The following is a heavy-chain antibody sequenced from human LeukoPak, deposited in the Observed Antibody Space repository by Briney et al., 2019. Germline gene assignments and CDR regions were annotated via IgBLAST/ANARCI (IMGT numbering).Heavy chain of an antibody. V-gene: IGHV3-23*01. CDR3: AKVWAEGATIYYFDY. CDR1: GFTFSSYA. Sequence: GGSLRLSCAASGFTFSSYAMNWVRQAPGKGLEWVSAISGSGGGTYYADSVRGRFTISRDNSKNTLYLQMNSLRAEDTAVYYCAKVWAEGATIYYFDYWGQGTLVTVSS. CDR2: ISGSGGGT. J-gene: IGHJ4*02. D-gene: IGHD1-26*01.